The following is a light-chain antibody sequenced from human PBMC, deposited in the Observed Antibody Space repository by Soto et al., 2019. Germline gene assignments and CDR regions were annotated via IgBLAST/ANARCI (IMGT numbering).Light chain of an antibody. CDR3: QHYDSSLRT. CDR2: GAS. J-gene: IGKJ1*01. Sequence: EIVLTQSPGTLSLSPGERATLSCRASQTISSSHLAWYQQKPGQAPRLLIYGASSSATDIPDRFSGSGSGADFTLTISRLKPEDFAVYYCQHYDSSLRTFGPGTKVEIK. V-gene: IGKV3-20*01. CDR1: QTISSSH.